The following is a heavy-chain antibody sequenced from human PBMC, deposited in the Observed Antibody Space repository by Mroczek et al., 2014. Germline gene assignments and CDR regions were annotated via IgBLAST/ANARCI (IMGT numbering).Heavy chain of an antibody. Sequence: QVQLQQWGPGLVKPSETLSLTCTVSGGSISSSSYYWGWIRQPPGKGLEWIGSIYYSGSTYYNPSLKSRVTISVDTSKNQFSLKLSSVTAADTAVYYCARLGRDLRFLEWLSNFFDYWGQGTLVTVSS. CDR3: ARLGRDLRFLEWLSNFFDY. V-gene: IGHV4-39*01. J-gene: IGHJ4*02. D-gene: IGHD3-3*01. CDR1: GGSISSSSYY. CDR2: IYYSGST.